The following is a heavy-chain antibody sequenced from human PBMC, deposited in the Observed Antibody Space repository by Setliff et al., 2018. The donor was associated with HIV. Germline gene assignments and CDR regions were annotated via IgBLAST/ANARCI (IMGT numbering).Heavy chain of an antibody. J-gene: IGHJ4*02. V-gene: IGHV4-31*03. Sequence: PSETLSLTCTVSGGSISRGAYYWSWIRQHPGKGLEWIAYINNSGRIYYNPSLKSRVTISVDTSKNQFSLKLSSVTAADTAVYYCAKIDPGKYWSSDYWGPGTLVTVSS. CDR2: INNSGRI. D-gene: IGHD2-8*02. CDR1: GGSISRGAYY. CDR3: AKIDPGKYWSSDY.